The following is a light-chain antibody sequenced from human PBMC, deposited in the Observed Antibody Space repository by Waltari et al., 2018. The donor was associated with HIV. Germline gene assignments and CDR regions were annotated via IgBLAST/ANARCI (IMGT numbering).Light chain of an antibody. CDR2: GAS. CDR1: QNINNY. CDR3: LQTYSIPCT. Sequence: LQMTQSPSSLSGSVGDRVPITCRASQNINNYLSWYQQKPSKAPKLIIYGASSLQRGVSSRFTTTGSGSDFTLTIRGLQPEDFATYYCLQTYSIPCTFGGGTKVEI. V-gene: IGKV1-39*01. J-gene: IGKJ4*01.